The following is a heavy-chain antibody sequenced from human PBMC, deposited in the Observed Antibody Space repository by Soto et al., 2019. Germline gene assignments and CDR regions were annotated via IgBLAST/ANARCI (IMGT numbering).Heavy chain of an antibody. CDR1: GFTFDDYT. J-gene: IGHJ4*02. CDR3: AKDNSRRWLQLGFDY. CDR2: ISWDGGST. Sequence: GGSLRLSCAASGFTFDDYTMHWVRQAPGKGLEWVSLISWDGGSTYYADSVKGRFTISRDNSKNSLYLQMNSLRTEDTALYYCAKDNSRRWLQLGFDYWGQGTLVTVSS. V-gene: IGHV3-43*01. D-gene: IGHD5-12*01.